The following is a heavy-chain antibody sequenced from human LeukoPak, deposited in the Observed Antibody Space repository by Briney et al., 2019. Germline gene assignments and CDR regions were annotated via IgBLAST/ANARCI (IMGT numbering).Heavy chain of an antibody. D-gene: IGHD6-13*01. CDR2: IYYSGST. J-gene: IGHJ4*02. V-gene: IGHV4-59*01. CDR1: GGSINNYY. Sequence: SETLSLTCTVSGGSINNYYWSWIRQPPGKGLEWIGYIYYSGSTNYNPSLKSRVTISVDTSKNQFSLKLSSVTAADTAVYYCATGLQSSWYRPYFDYWGQGALVTVSS. CDR3: ATGLQSSWYRPYFDY.